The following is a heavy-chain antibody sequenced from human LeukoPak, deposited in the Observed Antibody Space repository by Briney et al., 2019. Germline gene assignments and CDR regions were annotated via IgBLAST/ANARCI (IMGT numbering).Heavy chain of an antibody. CDR3: AREGYSYGYDY. D-gene: IGHD5-18*01. CDR1: GGSISSGSYY. Sequence: PSQTLSLTCTVSGGSISSGSYYWSWIRQPAGKGLEWIGRIYTSGSTNYNPSPKSRVTISVDTSKNQFSLKLSSVTAADTAVYYCAREGYSYGYDYWGQGTLVTVSS. CDR2: IYTSGST. J-gene: IGHJ4*02. V-gene: IGHV4-61*02.